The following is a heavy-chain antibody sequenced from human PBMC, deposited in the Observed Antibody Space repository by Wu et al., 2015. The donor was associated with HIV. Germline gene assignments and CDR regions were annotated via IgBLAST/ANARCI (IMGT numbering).Heavy chain of an antibody. J-gene: IGHJ5*02. D-gene: IGHD3-10*01. Sequence: EVQLVQSGAEVKKPGATVKVSCKFSGDRFIDYYMHWVQQAPGKGLQWLGFVDPEDGETIYAEKFQGRVTITADTSTDTAYMELYRLTSDDTAVYYCAPAGRGLIPVSGWFDPWGQGTLVTVSS. CDR2: VDPEDGET. CDR1: GDRFIDYY. CDR3: APAGRGLIPVSGWFDP. V-gene: IGHV1-69-2*01.